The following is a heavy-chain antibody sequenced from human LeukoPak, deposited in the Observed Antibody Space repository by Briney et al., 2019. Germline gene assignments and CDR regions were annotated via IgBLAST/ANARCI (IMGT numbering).Heavy chain of an antibody. CDR3: ARESESSGWYDY. D-gene: IGHD6-19*01. Sequence: GGSLRLSCAAPGFVFHDYAIHWVRQAPGKGLEWVSLISGDGGSTFYADSVKGRFTISRDNSKNSLYLQMNSLRSDDTALYYCARESESSGWYDYWGQGTLVTVSS. CDR2: ISGDGGST. CDR1: GFVFHDYA. V-gene: IGHV3-43*02. J-gene: IGHJ4*02.